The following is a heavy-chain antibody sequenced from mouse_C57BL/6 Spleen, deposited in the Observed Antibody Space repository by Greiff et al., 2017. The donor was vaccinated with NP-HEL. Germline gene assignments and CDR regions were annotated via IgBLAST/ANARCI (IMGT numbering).Heavy chain of an antibody. V-gene: IGHV5-9-1*02. J-gene: IGHJ2*01. CDR3: TRGGMGFPYYFDY. CDR1: GFTFSSYA. CDR2: ISSGGDYI. D-gene: IGHD2-10*02. Sequence: EVKLMESGKGLVKPGGSLKLSCAASGFTFSSYAMSWVRQTPEKRLEWVAYISSGGDYIYYADTVKGRFTISRDNARNTLYLQMSSLKSEDTAMYYCTRGGMGFPYYFDYWGQGTTLTVSS.